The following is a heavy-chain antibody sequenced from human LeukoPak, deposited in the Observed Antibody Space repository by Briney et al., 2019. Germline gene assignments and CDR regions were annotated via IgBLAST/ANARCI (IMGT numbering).Heavy chain of an antibody. V-gene: IGHV4-59*08. CDR1: GGSISSYY. CDR3: ARRRIVVVPAANPTYFDY. Sequence: PSETLSLTCTVSGGSISSYYWSWIRQPPGKGLEWIGYIYYSGSTNYNPSLKSRVTISVDTSKNQFSLKLSSVTAADTAVYYCARRRIVVVPAANPTYFDYWGQGTLVTVSS. CDR2: IYYSGST. J-gene: IGHJ4*02. D-gene: IGHD2-2*01.